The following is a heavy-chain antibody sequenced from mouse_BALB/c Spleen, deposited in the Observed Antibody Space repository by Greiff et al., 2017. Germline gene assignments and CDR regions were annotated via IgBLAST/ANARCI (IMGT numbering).Heavy chain of an antibody. Sequence: QVQLQQSGAELVKPGASVKLSCKASGYTFTSYWMHWVKQRPGQGLEWIGEIDPSDSYTNYNQKFKGKATLTVDKSSSTAYMQLSSLTSEDSAVYYCARKKGVTYYAMDYWGQGTSVTVSS. CDR1: GYTFTSYW. D-gene: IGHD2-5*01. CDR3: ARKKGVTYYAMDY. J-gene: IGHJ4*01. V-gene: IGHV1-69*02. CDR2: IDPSDSYT.